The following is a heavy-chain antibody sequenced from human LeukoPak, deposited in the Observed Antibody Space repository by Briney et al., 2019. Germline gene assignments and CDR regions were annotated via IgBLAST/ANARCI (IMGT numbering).Heavy chain of an antibody. D-gene: IGHD3-10*01. CDR3: EFYYGSGRHYFDY. CDR1: GGTFSSYA. J-gene: IGHJ4*02. CDR2: IIPIFGTA. Sequence: SVKVSCKASGGTFSSYAISWVRQAPGQGLEWMGGIIPIFGTANYAQKFQGRVTITADEATSTAYMELSSLRSEDTAVYYCEFYYGSGRHYFDYWGQGTLVTVSS. V-gene: IGHV1-69*13.